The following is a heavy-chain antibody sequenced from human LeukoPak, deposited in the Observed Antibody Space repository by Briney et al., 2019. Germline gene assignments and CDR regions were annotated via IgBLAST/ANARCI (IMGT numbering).Heavy chain of an antibody. Sequence: SETLSLTCTVSGGSISSYYWSWIRQPPGKGLKCIGYIYYSGSTNYDPSLKSRVTISVDTSKNQFSLKLSSVTAADTAVYYCAGGLVLYYYYGMDVWGLGTTVTVSS. V-gene: IGHV4-59*01. D-gene: IGHD6-19*01. CDR3: AGGLVLYYYYGMDV. J-gene: IGHJ6*02. CDR1: GGSISSYY. CDR2: IYYSGST.